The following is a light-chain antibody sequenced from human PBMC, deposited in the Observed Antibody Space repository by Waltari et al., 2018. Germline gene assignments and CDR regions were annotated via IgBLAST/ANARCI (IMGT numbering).Light chain of an antibody. CDR1: TSNIGAGHD. Sequence: QSVLTQPPSVSGTPGQRVTISCSGSTSNIGAGHDVHWYQHLPGTAPNLPIYGNNNRPSVVPDRFAGSKSGTSASLAITGLQADDEADYFCQSFDNMLSGGVVFGGGTKLAVL. CDR2: GNN. J-gene: IGLJ2*01. CDR3: QSFDNMLSGGVV. V-gene: IGLV1-40*01.